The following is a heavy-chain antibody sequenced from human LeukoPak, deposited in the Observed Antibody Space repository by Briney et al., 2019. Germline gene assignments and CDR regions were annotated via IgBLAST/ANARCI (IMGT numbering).Heavy chain of an antibody. J-gene: IGHJ4*02. CDR2: IYYSGST. CDR3: ARGGKQLVPTFDY. CDR1: GGSISSSSYY. V-gene: IGHV4-39*07. Sequence: SETLSLTCTVSGGSISSSSYYWGWIRQPPGKGLEWIGSIYYSGSTYYNPSLKSRVTISVDTSKNQFSLKLSSVTAADPAVYYCARGGKQLVPTFDYWGQGTLVTVSS. D-gene: IGHD6-6*01.